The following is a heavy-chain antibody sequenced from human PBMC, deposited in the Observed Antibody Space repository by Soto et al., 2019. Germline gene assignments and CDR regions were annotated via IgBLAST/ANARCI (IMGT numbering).Heavy chain of an antibody. J-gene: IGHJ4*02. CDR3: ARKGATVYYFDY. V-gene: IGHV1-69*13. Sequence: SVKVSCKASGGTFSSYAISWVRQAPGQGLEWMGGIIPIFGTANYAQKFQGRVTITADESTSTAYMELSSLRSEDTAVYYCARKGATVYYFDYWGQGTLVTVSS. D-gene: IGHD4-17*01. CDR1: GGTFSSYA. CDR2: IIPIFGTA.